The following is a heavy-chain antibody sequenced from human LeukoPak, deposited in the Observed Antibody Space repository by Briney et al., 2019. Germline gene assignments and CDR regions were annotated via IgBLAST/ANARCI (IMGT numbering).Heavy chain of an antibody. CDR3: ARSGDYEDAFDI. CDR2: IYNSGSS. J-gene: IGHJ3*02. D-gene: IGHD4-17*01. Sequence: SETLSLTCTVSGGSISSYYWSWSRQPPGKGLEWIGYIYNSGSSNYNPSLKSRVTISVDTSKNQFSLKLSSVTAADTAVYYCARSGDYEDAFDIWGQGTMVTVSS. V-gene: IGHV4-59*01. CDR1: GGSISSYY.